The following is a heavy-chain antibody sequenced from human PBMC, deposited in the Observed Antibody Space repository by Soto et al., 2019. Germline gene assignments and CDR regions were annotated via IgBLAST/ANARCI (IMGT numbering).Heavy chain of an antibody. CDR1: GFAFVNYW. Sequence: GGSLRLSCAASGFAFVNYWMNWVRQAPGKGLEWVANINVDGSEKYFVDSVRGRFTISRDNAKNSLYLQMNSLRAEDAAVYYCARDIMGGTFDIWGQGTMVTVSS. CDR2: INVDGSEK. CDR3: ARDIMGGTFDI. V-gene: IGHV3-7*05. D-gene: IGHD2-8*01. J-gene: IGHJ3*02.